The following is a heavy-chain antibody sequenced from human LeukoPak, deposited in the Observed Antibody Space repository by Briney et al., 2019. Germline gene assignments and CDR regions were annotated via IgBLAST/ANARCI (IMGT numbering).Heavy chain of an antibody. V-gene: IGHV4-61*08. CDR2: IYYSGST. CDR3: ASTLIAVAGKGPFDY. J-gene: IGHJ4*02. CDR1: GGSISSGGYS. Sequence: SETLSLTCAVSGGSISSGGYSWSWIRQPPGKGLEWIGYIYYSGSTNYNPSLKSRVTISVDTSKNQFSLKLSSVTAADTAVYYCASTLIAVAGKGPFDYWGQGTLVTVSS. D-gene: IGHD6-19*01.